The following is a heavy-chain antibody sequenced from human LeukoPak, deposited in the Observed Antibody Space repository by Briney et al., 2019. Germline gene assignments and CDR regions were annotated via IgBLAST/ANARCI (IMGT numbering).Heavy chain of an antibody. CDR2: IYYSGST. Sequence: KPSETLSLTCTVSGGSISSSSYYWGWIRQPPGKGLEWIGSIYYSGSTYYNPSLKSRVTISVDTSKNQFSLKLSSVTAADTAVYYCASEYSGSYYSYYHYMDVWGKGTTVTVSS. CDR3: ASEYSGSYYSYYHYMDV. V-gene: IGHV4-39*01. J-gene: IGHJ6*03. D-gene: IGHD1-26*01. CDR1: GGSISSSSYY.